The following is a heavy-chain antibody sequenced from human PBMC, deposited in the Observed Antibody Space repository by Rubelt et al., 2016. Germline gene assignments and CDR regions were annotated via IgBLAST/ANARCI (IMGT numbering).Heavy chain of an antibody. V-gene: IGHV4-39*01. CDR1: SGSFSSSTNY. CDR2: ILNSGST. D-gene: IGHD2-21*02. Sequence: QLLLQESGPGLVEPSETLSLTCTVSSGSFSSSTNYWGWIRQPPGKGLEWIGSILNSGSTFYNPSLKSRVTMSVDTSTIQFSRRLGFATAADTAVYYCVRYSTATMNHHWGQGALVTVSS. CDR3: VRYSTATMNHH. J-gene: IGHJ5*02.